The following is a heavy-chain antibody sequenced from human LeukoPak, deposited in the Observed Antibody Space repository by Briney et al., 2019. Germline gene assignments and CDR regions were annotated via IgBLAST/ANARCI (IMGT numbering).Heavy chain of an antibody. CDR2: ISGSGGST. J-gene: IGHJ6*02. CDR3: AKDFYDFWSGYSNYYYYYGMDV. CDR1: GFTFRSYA. D-gene: IGHD3-3*01. V-gene: IGHV3-23*01. Sequence: GGSLRLSFEASGFTFRSYAMSWVRQAPGKGLEWVSAISGSGGSTYYADSVKGRFTISRDNSKNTLYLQMNSLRAEDTAVYYCAKDFYDFWSGYSNYYYYYGMDVWGQGTTVTVSS.